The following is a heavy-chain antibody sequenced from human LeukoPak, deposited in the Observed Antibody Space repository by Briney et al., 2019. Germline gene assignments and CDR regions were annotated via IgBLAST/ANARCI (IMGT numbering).Heavy chain of an antibody. J-gene: IGHJ4*02. CDR3: AKVYSYVYGPFDY. CDR1: GFTFDDYG. D-gene: IGHD5-18*01. V-gene: IGHV3-9*01. CDR2: ISWNSGSI. Sequence: GGSLRLSCAASGFTFDDYGMSWVRQAPGKGLEWVSGISWNSGSIGYADSVKGRFTISRDNAKNSLYLQMNSLRAEDTALYYCAKVYSYVYGPFDYWGQGTLVTVSS.